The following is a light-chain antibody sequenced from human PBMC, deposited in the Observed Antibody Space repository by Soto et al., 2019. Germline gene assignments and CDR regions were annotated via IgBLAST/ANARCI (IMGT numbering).Light chain of an antibody. CDR3: QLYNSYPWT. CDR2: DAS. J-gene: IGKJ1*01. Sequence: IQMTQSPSTLSASVGDRVTITCPASQSISSWLAWYQQKPGKAPKLLIYDASSLESGVPSRFSGSGSGTEFTLAIISLQSDDFATYYCQLYNSYPWTLGQGTKVDIK. CDR1: QSISSW. V-gene: IGKV1-5*01.